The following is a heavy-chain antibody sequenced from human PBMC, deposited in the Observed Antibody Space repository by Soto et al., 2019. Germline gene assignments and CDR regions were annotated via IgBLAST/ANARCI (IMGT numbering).Heavy chain of an antibody. CDR3: ATSGWNEDFYYYYGMDV. Sequence: SETLSLTCAVSGDSVTRSNWWSWVRQSPGKGLEWIGEIYHSGDTKYNPSLKSRITMSVDKAKNQFSLKMTSVTAADTAVYYCATSGWNEDFYYYYGMDVWGQGTTVTVSS. CDR1: GDSVTRSNW. CDR2: IYHSGDT. V-gene: IGHV4-4*02. D-gene: IGHD6-19*01. J-gene: IGHJ6*02.